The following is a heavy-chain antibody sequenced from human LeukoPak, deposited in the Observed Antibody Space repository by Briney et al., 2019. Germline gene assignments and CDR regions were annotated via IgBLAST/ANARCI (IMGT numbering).Heavy chain of an antibody. CDR3: VRNGWFLLDY. CDR1: GGSISGYH. V-gene: IGHV4-34*01. CDR2: IQHGGTT. J-gene: IGHJ4*02. D-gene: IGHD6-19*01. Sequence: SETLSLTCTVSGGSISGYHWSWIRQPPGKGLEWIGEIQHGGTTNYNPSLKSRATISLDTSKNQLSLKLSSVTAADTAVYYCVRNGWFLLDYWGQGTLVSVSS.